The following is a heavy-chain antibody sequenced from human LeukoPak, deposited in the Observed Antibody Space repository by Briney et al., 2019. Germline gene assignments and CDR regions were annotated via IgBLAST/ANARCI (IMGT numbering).Heavy chain of an antibody. CDR1: GFTFSSYA. J-gene: IGHJ4*02. CDR2: ISGSRGTK. V-gene: IGHV3-23*01. CDR3: AKDLGVVPAAKED. D-gene: IGHD2-2*01. Sequence: GGSLILSCSSSGFTFSSYAMGWVRQAPGKGLEWVSAISGSRGTKYYAGSVKGGFTISRDNSKNTLYLQMNSLRAEDTAVYYCAKDLGVVPAAKEDCGQGTLVTVSS.